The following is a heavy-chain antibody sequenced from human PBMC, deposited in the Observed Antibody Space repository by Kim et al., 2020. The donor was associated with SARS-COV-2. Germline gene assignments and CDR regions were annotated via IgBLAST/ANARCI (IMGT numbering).Heavy chain of an antibody. D-gene: IGHD6-13*01. CDR3: ARQSLRLGAAVQYLFDY. J-gene: IGHJ4*02. V-gene: IGHV4-39*01. Sequence: SETLSLTCTVSGGSISSSSYYWGWIRQPPGKGLEWIGSIYYSGSTYYNPSLKSRVTISVDTSKNQFSLKLSSVTAADTAVYYCARQSLRLGAAVQYLFDYWGQGTLVTGSS. CDR2: IYYSGST. CDR1: GGSISSSSYY.